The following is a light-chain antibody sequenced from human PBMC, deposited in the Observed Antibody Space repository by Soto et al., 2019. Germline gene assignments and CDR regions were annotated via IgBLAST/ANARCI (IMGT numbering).Light chain of an antibody. CDR3: QRYNSYEGT. J-gene: IGKJ1*01. Sequence: DIQMTQSPSTLSASVGDRVTITCRASQSISSWLAWYQQKPGKAPKLLIYDASSLESGVPSRFSGSGSGTEFTLTISSLQPDDFAAYYCQRYNSYEGTVGQVTK. CDR1: QSISSW. V-gene: IGKV1-5*01. CDR2: DAS.